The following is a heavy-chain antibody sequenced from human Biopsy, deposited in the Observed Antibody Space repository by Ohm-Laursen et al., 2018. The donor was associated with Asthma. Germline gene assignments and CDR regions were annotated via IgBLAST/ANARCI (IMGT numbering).Heavy chain of an antibody. D-gene: IGHD1-20*01. CDR2: IDYSGST. CDR3: ARAAITGIRGWFDP. V-gene: IGHV4-31*03. Sequence: PSETLSLTCTVSGGSINIGDYYWSWIRQQSGKGPEWIGYIDYSGSTGYNPSLKSRVTISADTSKNQFHLNLSSVTAADTAVYFCARAAITGIRGWFDPWGQGTQVTVSS. J-gene: IGHJ5*02. CDR1: GGSINIGDYY.